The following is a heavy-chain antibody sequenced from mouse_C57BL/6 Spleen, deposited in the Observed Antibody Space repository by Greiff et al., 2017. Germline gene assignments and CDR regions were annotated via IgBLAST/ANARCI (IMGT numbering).Heavy chain of an antibody. V-gene: IGHV2-2*01. D-gene: IGHD1-1*01. CDR1: GFSLTSYG. J-gene: IGHJ4*01. CDR2: IWSGGST. Sequence: QVQLKQSGPGLVQPSQSLSITCTVSGFSLTSYGVHWVRQSPGKGLEWLGVIWSGGSTDYNAAFISRLSISKDNSKSQVFFKMNSLQADDTAIYYCARNGGITTVDYYAMDYWGQGTSVTVSS. CDR3: ARNGGITTVDYYAMDY.